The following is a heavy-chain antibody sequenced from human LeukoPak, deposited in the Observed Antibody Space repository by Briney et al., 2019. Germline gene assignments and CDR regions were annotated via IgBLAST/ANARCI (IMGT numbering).Heavy chain of an antibody. D-gene: IGHD3-3*01. CDR3: ASRSIYNDYYMDF. CDR1: GYTFTNYG. Sequence: ASVKVSCKASGYTFTNYGISWSRQAPGQGLEWMGWISTYTGNTNYAQKLQGRVTMTTDTSTSTAYMELRSLTSDDTAVYYCASRSIYNDYYMDFWGKGTPVTVSS. J-gene: IGHJ6*03. CDR2: ISTYTGNT. V-gene: IGHV1-18*01.